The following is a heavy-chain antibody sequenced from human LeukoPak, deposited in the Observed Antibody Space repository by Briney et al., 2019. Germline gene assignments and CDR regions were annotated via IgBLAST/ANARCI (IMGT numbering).Heavy chain of an antibody. V-gene: IGHV3-11*04. Sequence: GGSLRLSCAASGFIFSDYYMCWVRQAPGKGPEWISYISSFGSTEHYADSVKGRFTVSRDNGKNLVYLEMNSLRVDDTAVYYCTKGVKMVFNDWGQGALVTVSS. D-gene: IGHD2-8*01. J-gene: IGHJ4*02. CDR3: TKGVKMVFND. CDR1: GFIFSDYY. CDR2: ISSFGSTE.